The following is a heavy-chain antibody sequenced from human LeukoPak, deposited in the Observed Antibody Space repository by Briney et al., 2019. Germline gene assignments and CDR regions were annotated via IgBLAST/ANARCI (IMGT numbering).Heavy chain of an antibody. D-gene: IGHD6-13*01. J-gene: IGHJ4*02. Sequence: ASVKVSCKASGYTFTGYYMHWVRQAPGQGLEWMGWINPNSGGTNYAQKFQGRVTMTRDTSISTAYMELSRLRSDDTAVYYCARGFKRQQLVLGYWGQGTLATVSS. V-gene: IGHV1-2*02. CDR2: INPNSGGT. CDR3: ARGFKRQQLVLGY. CDR1: GYTFTGYY.